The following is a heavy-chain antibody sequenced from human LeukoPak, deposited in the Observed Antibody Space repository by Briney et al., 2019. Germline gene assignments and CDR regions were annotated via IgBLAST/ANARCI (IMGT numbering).Heavy chain of an antibody. Sequence: KPSETLSLTCAVYGGSFSGYYWSWIRQPPGKGLEWIGEINHSGSTNYNPSLKSRVTISVDTSKNQFSLKLSSVTAADTAVYYCARGWAARHRYYYYYMDVWGKGTTVTVSS. CDR3: ARGWAARHRYYYYYMDV. D-gene: IGHD6-6*01. V-gene: IGHV4-34*01. J-gene: IGHJ6*03. CDR1: GGSFSGYY. CDR2: INHSGST.